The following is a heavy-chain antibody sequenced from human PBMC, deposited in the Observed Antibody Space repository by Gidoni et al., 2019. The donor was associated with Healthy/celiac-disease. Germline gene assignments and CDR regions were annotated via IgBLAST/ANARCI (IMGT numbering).Heavy chain of an antibody. J-gene: IGHJ4*02. D-gene: IGHD2-21*01. CDR3: ASAPYCGGDCQTTFDY. CDR2: ISYDGSNK. V-gene: IGHV3-30-3*01. Sequence: KGLEWVAVISYDGSNKYYADSVKGRFTISRDNSKNTLYLQMNSLRAEDTAVYYCASAPYCGGDCQTTFDYWGQGTLVTVSS.